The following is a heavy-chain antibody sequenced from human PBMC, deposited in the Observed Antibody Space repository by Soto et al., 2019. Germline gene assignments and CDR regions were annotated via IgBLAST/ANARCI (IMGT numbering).Heavy chain of an antibody. D-gene: IGHD4-17*01. J-gene: IGHJ2*01. CDR2: ISYDGSNK. CDR3: ARDPNDYDNWYFDL. CDR1: GFTFSSYA. V-gene: IGHV3-30-3*01. Sequence: QVQLVESGGGVVQPGRSLRLSCAASGFTFSSYAMHWVRQAPGKGLEWVAVISYDGSNKYYADSVKGRFTISRDNSKNTLYLQMNSLRAEDTAVYYCARDPNDYDNWYFDLWGRGTLVTVSS.